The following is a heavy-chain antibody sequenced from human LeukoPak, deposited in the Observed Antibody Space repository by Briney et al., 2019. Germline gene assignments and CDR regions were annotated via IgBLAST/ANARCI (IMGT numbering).Heavy chain of an antibody. CDR1: GFTVRTHS. J-gene: IGHJ1*01. Sequence: GGSLRLSCAASGFTVRTHSMSWVRQAPGKGLEWVSVIYGGGSTYYADSVNGRFTISRDSSKNTLFLQMNSLRAEDTALYYCASAREYCGGAECYEYFQHWGQGTLVTVST. CDR3: ASAREYCGGAECYEYFQH. V-gene: IGHV3-53*01. CDR2: IYGGGST. D-gene: IGHD2-21*01.